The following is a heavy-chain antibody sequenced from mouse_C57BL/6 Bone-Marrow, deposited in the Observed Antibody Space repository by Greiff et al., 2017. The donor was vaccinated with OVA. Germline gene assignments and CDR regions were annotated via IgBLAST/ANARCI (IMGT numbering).Heavy chain of an antibody. CDR3: ARALTGPFAY. CDR1: GYTFTDYN. V-gene: IGHV1-18*01. CDR2: INPNNGGT. D-gene: IGHD4-1*01. J-gene: IGHJ3*01. Sequence: EVQVVESGPELVKPGASVKIPCKASGYTFTDYNMDWVKQSHGKSLEWIGDINPNNGGTIYNQKFKGKATLTVDKSSSTAYMELRSLTSEDTAVYYCARALTGPFAYWGQGTLVTVSA.